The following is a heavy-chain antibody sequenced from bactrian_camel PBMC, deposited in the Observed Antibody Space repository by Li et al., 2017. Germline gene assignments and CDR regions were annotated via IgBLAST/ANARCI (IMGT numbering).Heavy chain of an antibody. Sequence: HVQLVESGGGSALAGGSVRLSCAASGYAFNTYSWFRQVGKQREGVAAIDENGRITYSDFAEGRFTLSRDKVKNTLYLQLNSLKTEDTAMYFCTQGVYWSTIGDIQRHQRGQGTQVTVS. CDR3: TQGVYWSTIGDIQRHQ. D-gene: IGHD8*01. V-gene: IGHV3S53*01. J-gene: IGHJ4*01. CDR2: IDENGRI. CDR1: GYAFNTY.